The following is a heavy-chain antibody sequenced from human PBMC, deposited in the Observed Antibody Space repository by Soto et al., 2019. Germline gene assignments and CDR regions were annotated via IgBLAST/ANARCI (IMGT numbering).Heavy chain of an antibody. V-gene: IGHV1-46*01. CDR2: INPSVGST. CDR1: GYTFTSYY. CDR3: ARESIAAAGKGMDV. J-gene: IGHJ6*02. D-gene: IGHD6-13*01. Sequence: GASVKVSFKASGYTFTSYYMHWVGHAPGQGLEWMGIINPSVGSTSYAQKFQGRVTMTRDTSTSTVYMELSSLRSEDTAVYYCARESIAAAGKGMDVWGQGTTVTVSS.